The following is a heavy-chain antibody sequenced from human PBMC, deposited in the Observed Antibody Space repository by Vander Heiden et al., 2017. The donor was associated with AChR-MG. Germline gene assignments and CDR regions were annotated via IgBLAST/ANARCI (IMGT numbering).Heavy chain of an antibody. D-gene: IGHD2-8*01. CDR2: IIPIFGTA. V-gene: IGHV1-69*01. CDR3: ARGRRYCTNGVCYTDPFHYYYGMDV. Sequence: QVQLVQSGAEVKKPGSSVKVSCKASGGTFSSYAISWVRQAPGQGLEWMGGIIPIFGTANYAQKFQGRVTITADESTSTAYMELSSLRSEDTAVYYCARGRRYCTNGVCYTDPFHYYYGMDVWGQGTTVTVSS. CDR1: GGTFSSYA. J-gene: IGHJ6*02.